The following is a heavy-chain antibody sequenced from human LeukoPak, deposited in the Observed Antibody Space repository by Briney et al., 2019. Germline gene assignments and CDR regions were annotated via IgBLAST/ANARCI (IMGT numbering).Heavy chain of an antibody. J-gene: IGHJ6*03. CDR2: IIPAFGTA. CDR1: GGTFSSYS. Sequence: SVKVSCKGSGGTFSSYSFSWVRQAPGQGLEWMGGIIPAFGTAHYAQKFQGRVTFTTDESTTTAYMELRSLRSEDTAVYYCASEGNYDSSGYSRYNYYYMDAWGKGTAVTVSS. V-gene: IGHV1-69*05. D-gene: IGHD3-22*01. CDR3: ASEGNYDSSGYSRYNYYYMDA.